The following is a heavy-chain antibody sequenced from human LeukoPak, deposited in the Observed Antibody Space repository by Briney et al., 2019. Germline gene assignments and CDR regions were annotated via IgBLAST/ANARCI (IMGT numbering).Heavy chain of an antibody. V-gene: IGHV3-7*04. Sequence: GGSLRLSCAASGFTFSSYWMTWVRQAPGKGLEWVASIKQDGGDKYYVDSVKGRFTISRDNAKNSLYLQMNSLRAGDTAVYYCARGRGEDYWGQGTLVTVSS. D-gene: IGHD3-16*01. J-gene: IGHJ4*02. CDR2: IKQDGGDK. CDR3: ARGRGEDY. CDR1: GFTFSSYW.